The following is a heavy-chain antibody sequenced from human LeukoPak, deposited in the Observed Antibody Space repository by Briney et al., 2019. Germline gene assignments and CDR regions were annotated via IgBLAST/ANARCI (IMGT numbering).Heavy chain of an antibody. CDR3: AKVLSQGYPNSWTNWFDS. CDR2: ISSSGGRT. D-gene: IGHD6-13*01. J-gene: IGHJ5*01. V-gene: IGHV3-23*01. Sequence: GGSLRLSCAAYGFTFSDYAMNWVRQAPGKGPEWVSAISSSGGRTFYAASVEGRFTVSRDNSKSTLYLQMSSLRAEDTAVYSCAKVLSQGYPNSWTNWFDSWGQGALVTVSS. CDR1: GFTFSDYA.